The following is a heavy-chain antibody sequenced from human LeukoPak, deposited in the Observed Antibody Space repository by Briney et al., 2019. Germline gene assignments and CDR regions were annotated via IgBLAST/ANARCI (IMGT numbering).Heavy chain of an antibody. V-gene: IGHV1-8*01. Sequence: GASVKVSCKASGYTFTSYDINWVRQATGQGLEWMGWMNPNSGNTGYAQKFQGRVTMTRNTSISTAYMELSSLRSEDTAVYYCARGEGSSLSTDFDYWGQGTLVTVSS. CDR2: MNPNSGNT. CDR3: ARGEGSSLSTDFDY. D-gene: IGHD6-6*01. CDR1: GYTFTSYD. J-gene: IGHJ4*02.